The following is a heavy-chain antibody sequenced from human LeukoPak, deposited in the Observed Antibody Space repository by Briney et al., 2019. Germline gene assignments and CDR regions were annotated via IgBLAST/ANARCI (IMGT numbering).Heavy chain of an antibody. D-gene: IGHD2-2*01. CDR1: GGSFSGYY. CDR3: ARYCSSTTCSGPFGY. J-gene: IGHJ4*02. V-gene: IGHV4-34*01. Sequence: SETLSLTCAVYGGSFSGYYWSWIRQPPGKGLEWIGEINHSGSTNYNPSLKSRVTISIDTSKSQFSLNLSSVTAADTAVYYCARYCSSTTCSGPFGYWGQGTLVTVSS. CDR2: INHSGST.